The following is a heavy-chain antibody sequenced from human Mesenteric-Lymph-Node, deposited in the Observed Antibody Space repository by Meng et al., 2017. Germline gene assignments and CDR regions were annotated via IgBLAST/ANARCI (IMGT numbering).Heavy chain of an antibody. V-gene: IGHV4-31*03. CDR3: ARASYGSGSPLGESWFDP. CDR1: GGSISIDGYY. J-gene: IGHJ5*02. Sequence: QVASGESGPGLVGPSAPLSLTCHVSGGSISIDGYYWSWIRQHPGKGLEWIGYIHDSGSTYYNPSLKSRVTISADTSKNQFSLKLSSVTAADTAVYYCARASYGSGSPLGESWFDPWGQGTLVTVSS. CDR2: IHDSGST. D-gene: IGHD3-10*01.